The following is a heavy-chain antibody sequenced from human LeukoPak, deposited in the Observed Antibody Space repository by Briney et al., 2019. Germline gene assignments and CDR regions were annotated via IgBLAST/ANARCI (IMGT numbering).Heavy chain of an antibody. CDR2: IIPILGIA. V-gene: IGHV1-69*04. CDR1: GGTFSSYA. J-gene: IGHJ4*02. CDR3: ARSADDYGDYDLDY. Sequence: RGASVKVSCKASGGTFSSYAISWVRQAPGQGLEWMGRIIPILGIANYAQKFQGRVTITADKSTSTAYMELSSLRSEDTAVYYCARSADDYGDYDLDYWGQGTLVTVSS. D-gene: IGHD4-17*01.